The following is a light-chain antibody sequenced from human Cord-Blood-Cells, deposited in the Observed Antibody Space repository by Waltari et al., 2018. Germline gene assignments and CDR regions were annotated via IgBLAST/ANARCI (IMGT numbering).Light chain of an antibody. J-gene: IGLJ1*01. Sequence: QSALTQPASVSGSPGPSFTISCTGTSSDVGGYNYVPWYQQHPGKAPKLMIYDVSNRPSGVSNRFSGSKSGNMASLTISGLQAEDEADYYCSSYTSSSTYVFGTGTKVTVL. CDR3: SSYTSSSTYV. CDR1: SSDVGGYNY. CDR2: DVS. V-gene: IGLV2-14*01.